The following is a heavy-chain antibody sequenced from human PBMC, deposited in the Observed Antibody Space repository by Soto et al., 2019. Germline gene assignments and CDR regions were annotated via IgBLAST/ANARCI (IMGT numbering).Heavy chain of an antibody. CDR1: GYTFTSYY. D-gene: IGHD3-3*01. V-gene: IGHV1-46*01. CDR2: INPSGGST. J-gene: IGHJ4*02. Sequence: ASVKVSCKASGYTFTSYYMHWVRQAPGQGLEWMGIINPSGGSTSYAQKFQGRVTMTRDTSTSTVYMELSSLRSGDTAVYYCARPITIFGVVNMYFDYWGQGIEVTVSS. CDR3: ARPITIFGVVNMYFDY.